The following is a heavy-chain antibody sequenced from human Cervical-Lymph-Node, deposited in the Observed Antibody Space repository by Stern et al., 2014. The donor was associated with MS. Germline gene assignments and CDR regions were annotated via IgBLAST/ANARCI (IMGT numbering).Heavy chain of an antibody. CDR3: ARNIVVVVAATMVQDYYYGMDV. Sequence: QVQLVQSGAEVKKPGSSVKVSCKASGGTFSSYAISWVRQAPGQGLEWMRGIIPIFGTANYAQKFQGRVTITADESTSTAYMELSSLRSEDTAVYYCARNIVVVVAATMVQDYYYGMDVWGQGTTVTVSS. V-gene: IGHV1-69*01. CDR1: GGTFSSYA. CDR2: IIPIFGTA. J-gene: IGHJ6*02. D-gene: IGHD2-15*01.